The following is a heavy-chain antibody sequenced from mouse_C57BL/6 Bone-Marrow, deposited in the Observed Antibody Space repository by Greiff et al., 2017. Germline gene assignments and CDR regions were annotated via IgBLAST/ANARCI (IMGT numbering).Heavy chain of an antibody. CDR3: AKDEYWYYFDY. CDR2: IDPEDGDT. CDR1: GFNIKAYY. Sequence: VQLQQSGAELVKPGASVKLSCTASGFNIKAYYMHWVKQRTEQGQERIWMIDPEDGDTKYAPKFQGKATTTADTSSNTAYLQLSSLTSEDTTVYYCAKDEYWYYFDYWGQGTTLTVSS. D-gene: IGHD5-1*01. J-gene: IGHJ2*01. V-gene: IGHV14-2*01.